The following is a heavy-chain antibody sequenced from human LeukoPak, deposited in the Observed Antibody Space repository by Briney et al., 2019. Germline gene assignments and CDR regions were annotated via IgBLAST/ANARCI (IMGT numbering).Heavy chain of an antibody. CDR2: INAGNGNT. J-gene: IGHJ6*02. D-gene: IGHD2-8*01. CDR1: GYTFTSYA. V-gene: IGHV1-3*01. CDR3: ARDLSRYCTNGVCSYYYYYGMDV. Sequence: ASVKVSCKASGYTFTSYAMHWVRQAPGQRLEWMGWINAGNGNTKYSQKFQGRVTIIRDTSASTAYMELSSLRSDDTAVYYCARDLSRYCTNGVCSYYYYYGMDVWGQGTTVTVSS.